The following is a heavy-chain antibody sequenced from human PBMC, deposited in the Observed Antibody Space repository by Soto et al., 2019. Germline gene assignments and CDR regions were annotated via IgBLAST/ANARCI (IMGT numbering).Heavy chain of an antibody. D-gene: IGHD6-25*01. CDR3: ARPQRGWFDP. V-gene: IGHV5-10-1*01. CDR2: IDPSDSYT. J-gene: IGHJ5*02. Sequence: GESLKSSCKGSGYSFTSYWISWVRQMPGKGLEWMGRIDPSDSYTNYSPSFQGHVTISADKSISTAYLQWSSLKASDTAMYYCARPQRGWFDPQGQRTLVTVSP. CDR1: GYSFTSYW.